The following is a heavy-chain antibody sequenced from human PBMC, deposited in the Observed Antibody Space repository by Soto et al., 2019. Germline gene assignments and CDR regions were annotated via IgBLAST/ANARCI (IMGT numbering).Heavy chain of an antibody. J-gene: IGHJ5*02. Sequence: ASVKVSCKASGYTFTSYGISWVRQAPGQGLEWMGWISAYNGNTNYAQKLQGRVTMTTDTSTSTAYMELRSLRSDDTAVYYCAGEYDFWSGYGPHWFDPWGQGTLVTVSS. V-gene: IGHV1-18*01. CDR2: ISAYNGNT. D-gene: IGHD3-3*01. CDR1: GYTFTSYG. CDR3: AGEYDFWSGYGPHWFDP.